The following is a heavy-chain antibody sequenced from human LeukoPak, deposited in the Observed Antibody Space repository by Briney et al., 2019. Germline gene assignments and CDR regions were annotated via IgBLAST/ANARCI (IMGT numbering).Heavy chain of an antibody. Sequence: GGSLRLSCAVSGFTFKSTFMNWFRQAPGKGLEWVSSISISGSYIHYADSVKGRFTVSRDNDNDTLYLHMTGLSAEDSATYYCTRDYGARDDWGQGTLVTVSS. J-gene: IGHJ4*02. CDR3: TRDYGARDD. V-gene: IGHV3-21*01. CDR1: GFTFKSTF. D-gene: IGHD4-17*01. CDR2: ISISGSYI.